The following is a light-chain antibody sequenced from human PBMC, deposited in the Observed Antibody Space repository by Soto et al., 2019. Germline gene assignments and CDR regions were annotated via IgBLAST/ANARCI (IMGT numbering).Light chain of an antibody. CDR3: SSYTTGGSYV. CDR2: DVS. V-gene: IGLV2-14*01. CDR1: SSDVGGYNS. J-gene: IGLJ1*01. Sequence: QSALTQPASVSGSPGLSIAISCTGTSSDVGGYNSVSWYQQHPGKAPKLMIYDVSNRPSGVSNRFSGSKSDNTASLTISGLQAEDEGDYYGSSYTTGGSYVFGTGTKLTVL.